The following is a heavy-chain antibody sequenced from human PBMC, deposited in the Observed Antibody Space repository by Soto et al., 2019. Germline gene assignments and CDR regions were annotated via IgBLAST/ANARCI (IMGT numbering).Heavy chain of an antibody. CDR2: IYYSGST. CDR1: GGSISSGDYY. CDR3: ARAGYSGYDWAFDY. Sequence: PSETLSLTCTVSGGSISSGDYYWSWIRQPPGKGLEWIGYIYYSGSTYYNPSLKSRVTISVDTSKNQFSLKLSSVTAADTAVYYCARAGYSGYDWAFDYWGQGTLVTVSS. V-gene: IGHV4-30-4*01. J-gene: IGHJ4*02. D-gene: IGHD5-12*01.